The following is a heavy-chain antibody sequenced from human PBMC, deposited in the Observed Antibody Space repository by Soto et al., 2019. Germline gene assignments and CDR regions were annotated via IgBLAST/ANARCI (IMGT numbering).Heavy chain of an antibody. V-gene: IGHV3-48*03. D-gene: IGHD2-21*02. J-gene: IGHJ4*02. CDR1: GFTFSSYE. CDR2: ISSSGSTI. CDR3: AGCGGDCYSGDY. Sequence: GGSLRLSCAASGFTFSSYEMNWVRQAPGKGLEWVSYISSSGSTIYYADSVKGRFTISRDNAKNSLYLQMNSLRAEDTAVYYCAGCGGDCYSGDYWGQGTLVTVSS.